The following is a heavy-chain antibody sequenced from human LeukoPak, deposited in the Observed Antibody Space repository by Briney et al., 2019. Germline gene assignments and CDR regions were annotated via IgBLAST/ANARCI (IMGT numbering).Heavy chain of an antibody. CDR2: ISYDGSNK. CDR3: AKDEVESSSWYSFYDY. V-gene: IGHV3-30*18. J-gene: IGHJ4*02. CDR1: GFTFSSYG. D-gene: IGHD6-13*01. Sequence: PGRSLRLSCAASGFTFSSYGMHWVRQAPGKGLEWVAVISYDGSNKYYADSVKGRFTISRDNSKNTLYPQMNSLRAEDTAVYYCAKDEVESSSWYSFYDYWGQGTLVTVSS.